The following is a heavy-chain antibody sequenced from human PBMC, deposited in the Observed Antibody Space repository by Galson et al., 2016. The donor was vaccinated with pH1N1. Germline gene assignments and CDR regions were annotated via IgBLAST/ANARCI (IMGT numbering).Heavy chain of an antibody. CDR1: GGPFSAYT. V-gene: IGHV1-69*13. D-gene: IGHD3-22*01. J-gene: IGHJ4*02. CDR3: ARRHKYFDTSGFQN. CDR2: IIPIFGTP. Sequence: SVKVSCKASGGPFSAYTINWVRQAPGQGLEWIGGIIPIFGTPTYAQKFQGRVTITADESSTTHYMELRSLRSEDTATYYCARRHKYFDTSGFQNWGQGTLVTVSS.